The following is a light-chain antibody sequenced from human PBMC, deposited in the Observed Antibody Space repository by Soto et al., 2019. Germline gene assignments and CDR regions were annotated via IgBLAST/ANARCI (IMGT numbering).Light chain of an antibody. CDR3: QKFGSSPRK. CDR1: QSVSSSY. V-gene: IGKV3-20*01. J-gene: IGKJ1*01. CDR2: GAS. Sequence: EIVLTQSPGTLSLSPGERATRACRASQSVSSSYLAWYQQKPGQAPRLLIYGASSRATGIPDRFSGSGSGTDFTLTISRLEPEDFAVYYCQKFGSSPRKFGQGNKVAIK.